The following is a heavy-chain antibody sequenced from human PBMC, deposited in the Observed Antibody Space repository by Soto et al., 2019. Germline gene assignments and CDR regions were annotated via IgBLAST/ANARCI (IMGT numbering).Heavy chain of an antibody. D-gene: IGHD6-13*01. V-gene: IGHV3-9*01. J-gene: IGHJ5*02. CDR2: ISWNSASI. CDR3: AKDSDGTALRYNWFDP. Sequence: EVQLVESGGGLVQPGRSLRLSCAAYGFTFDDYAMHWVRQAPGKGLEWVSGISWNSASIGHSDSVKGRFTISRDNPKNSLDLQMNGLRAEDTAWYYCAKDSDGTALRYNWFDPWGQGTLVTVSS. CDR1: GFTFDDYA.